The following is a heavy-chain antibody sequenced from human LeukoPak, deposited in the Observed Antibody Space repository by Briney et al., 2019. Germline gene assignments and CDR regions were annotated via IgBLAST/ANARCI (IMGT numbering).Heavy chain of an antibody. D-gene: IGHD6-6*01. V-gene: IGHV4-31*03. Sequence: PSETLSLTCTVSGGSISSGGSYWSWIRQHPGKGLEWIGYIYYSGSTYYNPSLKSRVTISVDTSKNQFSLKLSSVTAADTAVYYCARARLVGDNWFDPWGQGTLVTVSS. J-gene: IGHJ5*02. CDR1: GGSISSGGSY. CDR2: IYYSGST. CDR3: ARARLVGDNWFDP.